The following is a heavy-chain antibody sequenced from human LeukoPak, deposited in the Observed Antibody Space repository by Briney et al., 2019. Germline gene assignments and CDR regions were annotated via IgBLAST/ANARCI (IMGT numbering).Heavy chain of an antibody. J-gene: IGHJ6*03. Sequence: GGSLRLSCAASGFTFSGYSMNWVRPAPGKGLEWVSYISSSSSTIYYADSVKGRFTISRDNAKNSLYLQMNSLRAEDTAVYYCARDFRTRSEYYYGSYYYMDVWGKGTTVTVSS. CDR1: GFTFSGYS. CDR3: ARDFRTRSEYYYGSYYYMDV. D-gene: IGHD3-10*01. V-gene: IGHV3-48*01. CDR2: ISSSSSTI.